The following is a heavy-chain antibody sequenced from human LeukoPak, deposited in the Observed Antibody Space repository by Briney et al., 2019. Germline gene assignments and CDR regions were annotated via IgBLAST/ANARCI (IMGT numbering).Heavy chain of an antibody. V-gene: IGHV3-7*01. CDR1: GFTFSNYW. CDR2: IKQDGSEK. D-gene: IGHD4-17*01. J-gene: IGHJ4*02. CDR3: ARGHTAVTRHFDF. Sequence: PGGSLRLSCAASGFTFSNYWMSWVRQTPGKGLEGVANIKQDGSEKYYVDSVKGRFTISRDNAKNSLYLQMNSLRAEDTAVYYCARGHTAVTRHFDFWGQGTLVTVSS.